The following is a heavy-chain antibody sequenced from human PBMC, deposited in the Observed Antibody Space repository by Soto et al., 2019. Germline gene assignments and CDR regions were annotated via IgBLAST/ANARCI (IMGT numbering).Heavy chain of an antibody. Sequence: QVQLVQSGPEVTMPGASVKVSCKTSGYTFTAYGLAWLRQAPGKSPELLGWVGTANANTNYAEKFQGRVTMTSDRSTTTTYMELRSLRADDTAVYYCARELNTDPTAYYSFAYWGQGTLVTVAS. CDR1: GYTFTAYG. CDR2: VGTANANT. D-gene: IGHD3-9*01. CDR3: ARELNTDPTAYYSFAY. J-gene: IGHJ4*02. V-gene: IGHV1-18*01.